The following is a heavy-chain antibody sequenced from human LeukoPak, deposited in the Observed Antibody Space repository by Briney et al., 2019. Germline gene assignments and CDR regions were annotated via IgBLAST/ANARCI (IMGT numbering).Heavy chain of an antibody. CDR1: GFTFDDYA. D-gene: IGHD3-22*01. CDR3: ARDPMYYYDSSGYSFDY. Sequence: GGSLRLSCAASGFTFDDYAMHWVRQAPGKGLEWVSGISWNSGSIGYADSVKGRFTISRDNAKNSLYLQMNSLRAEDTAVYYCARDPMYYYDSSGYSFDYWGQGTLVTVSS. CDR2: ISWNSGSI. J-gene: IGHJ4*02. V-gene: IGHV3-9*01.